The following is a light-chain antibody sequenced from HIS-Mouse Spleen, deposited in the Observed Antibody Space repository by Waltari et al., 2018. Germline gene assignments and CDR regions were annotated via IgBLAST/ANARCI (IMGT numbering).Light chain of an antibody. Sequence: DIQMTQSPSSLSASVGDRVTITCRASQSISSYLNWYQQKPGKAPKLLIYDASNLETGVPSRFSGSGSGTDFTFTISSLQPEDIATYYCQQDFTFGPGTKVDIK. CDR2: DAS. CDR1: QSISSY. V-gene: IGKV1-33*01. J-gene: IGKJ3*01. CDR3: QQDFT.